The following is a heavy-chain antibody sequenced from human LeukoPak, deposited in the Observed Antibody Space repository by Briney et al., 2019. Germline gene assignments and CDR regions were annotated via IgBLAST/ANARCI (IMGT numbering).Heavy chain of an antibody. CDR3: ARDTLAQYYDFWSGYSRFDP. Sequence: SVKVSCKASGGTFSSYAISWVRQAPGQGLEWMGGIIPIFGTANYAQKFQGRATITADESTSTAYMELSSLRSEDTAVYYCARDTLAQYYDFWSGYSRFDPWGQGTLVTVSS. V-gene: IGHV1-69*01. D-gene: IGHD3-3*01. CDR2: IIPIFGTA. J-gene: IGHJ5*02. CDR1: GGTFSSYA.